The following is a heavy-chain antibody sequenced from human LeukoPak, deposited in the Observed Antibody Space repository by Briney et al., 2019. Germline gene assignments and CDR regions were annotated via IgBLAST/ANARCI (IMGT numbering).Heavy chain of an antibody. Sequence: SGTLSLTCAVSGGSISSSNWWSGVRQPPGQGLGWIGEIYHSGSTNYNPSLKSRVTISVDKSKNQFSLKLSSVTAADTAVYYCASTAYGSRNGYYWGQETLVTVSS. CDR3: ASTAYGSRNGYY. V-gene: IGHV4-4*02. CDR1: GGSISSSNW. CDR2: IYHSGST. J-gene: IGHJ4*02. D-gene: IGHD4-17*01.